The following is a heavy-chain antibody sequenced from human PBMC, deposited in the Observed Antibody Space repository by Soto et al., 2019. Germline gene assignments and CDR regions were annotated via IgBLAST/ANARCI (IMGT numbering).Heavy chain of an antibody. D-gene: IGHD2-15*01. Sequence: PSETLSLTXTVSGGSISSVDYYWSWIRQPPGKGLDWIGYIYYSGSTYYNPSLKSRVTISVDTSKNQFSLKLSSVTAADTAVYYCAREKGYCSGGSCYSDNWFDPWGQGTLVNVSS. J-gene: IGHJ5*02. CDR2: IYYSGST. V-gene: IGHV4-30-4*02. CDR3: AREKGYCSGGSCYSDNWFDP. CDR1: GGSISSVDYY.